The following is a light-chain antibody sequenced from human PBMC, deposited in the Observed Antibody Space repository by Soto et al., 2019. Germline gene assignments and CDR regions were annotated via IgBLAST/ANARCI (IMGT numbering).Light chain of an antibody. V-gene: IGKV1-39*01. CDR1: QSISSY. Sequence: DIQMTQSPSSLSASVGDRFTITCRASQSISSYLNWYQQKPGKAPKLLIYAASSLQSGVPSRFSGSGSGTDFTLTISCLQSEDFATYYCQQYYSFPLTFGQGTKVDI. CDR2: AAS. J-gene: IGKJ1*01. CDR3: QQYYSFPLT.